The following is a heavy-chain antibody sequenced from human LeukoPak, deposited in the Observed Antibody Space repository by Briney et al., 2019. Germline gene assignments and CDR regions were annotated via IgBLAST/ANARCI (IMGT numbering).Heavy chain of an antibody. Sequence: GGSLRLSCAASGFTFSSYWMHWVRQAPGKGLVWVSRINSDGSSTSYADSVKGRFTISRDNAKNTLYLQTNSLRAEDTAVYYCARVLSGWSGYYYGMDVWGQGTTVTVSS. CDR3: ARVLSGWSGYYYGMDV. CDR1: GFTFSSYW. D-gene: IGHD6-19*01. CDR2: INSDGSST. J-gene: IGHJ6*02. V-gene: IGHV3-74*01.